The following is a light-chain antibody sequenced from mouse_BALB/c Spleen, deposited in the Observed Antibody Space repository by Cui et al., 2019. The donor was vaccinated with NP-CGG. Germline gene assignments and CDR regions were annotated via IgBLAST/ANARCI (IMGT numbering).Light chain of an antibody. J-gene: IGLJ1*01. CDR1: TGAVTTINY. CDR2: GTN. V-gene: IGLV1*01. CDR3: ALWYSNHWV. Sequence: QAVFTQASALTTSPGETVTLTCRSSTGAVTTINYANWVQEKPDHLFTGLIGGTNNRAPGVPARFSGSLIGDKAALTITGAQTEDEAIYFCALWYSNHWVFGGGTKLTVL.